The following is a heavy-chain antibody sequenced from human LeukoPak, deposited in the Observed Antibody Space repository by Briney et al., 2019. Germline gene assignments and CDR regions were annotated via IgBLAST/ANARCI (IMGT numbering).Heavy chain of an antibody. CDR3: ARFKDGYNRFDS. CDR1: GFTFSTYA. D-gene: IGHD5-24*01. V-gene: IGHV3-23*01. J-gene: IGHJ4*02. CDR2: ISGSGART. Sequence: GGSLRLSCAASGFTFSTYALNWVRQAPGKGLEWVSGISGSGARTYYADSVKGRFTISRDNSKNTLYLQMNSLRAEDTAVYYCARFKDGYNRFDSWGQGTLVTVSS.